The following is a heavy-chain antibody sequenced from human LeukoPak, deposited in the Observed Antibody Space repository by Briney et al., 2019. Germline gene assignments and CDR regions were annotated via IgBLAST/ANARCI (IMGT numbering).Heavy chain of an antibody. D-gene: IGHD3-10*01. J-gene: IGHJ3*02. CDR1: GYTFTSYG. V-gene: IGHV1-18*01. CDR2: ISAYNGNT. CDR3: ARGVLPMVRGVMPHLDAFDI. Sequence: ASVKVSCKASGYTFTSYGISWVRQAPGQGLEWMGWISAYNGNTNYAQKLQGRVTMTTDTSTSTAYMELRSLRSDNTAVYYCARGVLPMVRGVMPHLDAFDIWGQGTMVTVSS.